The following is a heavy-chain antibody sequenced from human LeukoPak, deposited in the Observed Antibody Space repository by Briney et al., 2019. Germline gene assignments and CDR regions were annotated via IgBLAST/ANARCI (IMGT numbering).Heavy chain of an antibody. Sequence: PSETLSLTCTVSGGSISSGGYYWSWIRQHPGKGLEWIGYIYYSGSTYYNPSLKSRVTISVDTSKNQFSPKLSSVTAADTAVYCCARDEGGSGQNWFDPWGQGTLVTVSS. CDR1: GGSISSGGYY. D-gene: IGHD3-10*01. J-gene: IGHJ5*02. V-gene: IGHV4-31*03. CDR3: ARDEGGSGQNWFDP. CDR2: IYYSGST.